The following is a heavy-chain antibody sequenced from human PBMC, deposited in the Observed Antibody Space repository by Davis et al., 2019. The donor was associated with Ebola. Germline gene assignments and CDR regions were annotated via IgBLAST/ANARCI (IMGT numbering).Heavy chain of an antibody. CDR3: ARERGYSSGWYVP. CDR1: GFTFSSYA. Sequence: GESLKISCAASGFTFSSYAMHWVRQAPGKGLEWVAVISYDGSNKYYADSVKGRFTISRHNSKNTLYLQMNSLRAEDTAVYYCARERGYSSGWYVPWGQGTLVTVSS. J-gene: IGHJ5*02. CDR2: ISYDGSNK. V-gene: IGHV3-30*14. D-gene: IGHD6-19*01.